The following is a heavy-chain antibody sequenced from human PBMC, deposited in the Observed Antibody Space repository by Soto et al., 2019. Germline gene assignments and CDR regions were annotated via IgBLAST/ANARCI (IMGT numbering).Heavy chain of an antibody. CDR3: AAGYCSGGSCYSWSYYYYGMDV. Sequence: QMQLVQSGPEVKKPGTSVKVSCKASGFTFTSSAVQWVRQARGQRLEWIGWIVVGSGNTNYAQKFQERVTITRDMSTSTADMELSSLRSEDTAVYYWAAGYCSGGSCYSWSYYYYGMDVWGQGTTVTVSS. D-gene: IGHD2-15*01. CDR1: GFTFTSSA. CDR2: IVVGSGNT. J-gene: IGHJ6*02. V-gene: IGHV1-58*01.